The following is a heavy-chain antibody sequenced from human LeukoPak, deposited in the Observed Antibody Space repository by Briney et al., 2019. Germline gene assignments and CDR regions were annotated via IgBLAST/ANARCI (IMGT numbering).Heavy chain of an antibody. Sequence: SVKVSCKASGGTFSSYAISWVRQAPGQGLEWMGGIIPIFGIANYAQKFQGRVTITADESTSTAYMELSSLRSEDTAVYYCATSSGWYWGNAFDIWGQGTMVTVSS. CDR2: IIPIFGIA. J-gene: IGHJ3*02. CDR1: GGTFSSYA. D-gene: IGHD6-19*01. V-gene: IGHV1-69*13. CDR3: ATSSGWYWGNAFDI.